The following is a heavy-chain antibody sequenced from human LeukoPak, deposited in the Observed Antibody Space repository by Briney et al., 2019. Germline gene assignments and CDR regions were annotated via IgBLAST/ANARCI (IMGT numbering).Heavy chain of an antibody. CDR3: ARGFRGPNFDY. CDR2: IHYSGST. Sequence: SETLSLTCHVSGYSISSAYYWGWIRQPPGKELEWIGSIHYSGSTSYNPSLKSRVTISGDTSKNQFSLKLSSVTAADTAVYYCARGFRGPNFDYWGQGTLVTVSS. J-gene: IGHJ4*02. CDR1: GYSISSAYY. V-gene: IGHV4-38-2*02. D-gene: IGHD3-10*01.